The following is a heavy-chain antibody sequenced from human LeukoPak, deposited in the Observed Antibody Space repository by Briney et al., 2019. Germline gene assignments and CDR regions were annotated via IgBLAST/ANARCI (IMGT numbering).Heavy chain of an antibody. V-gene: IGHV3-13*01. CDR2: IGTAGDI. J-gene: IGHJ6*04. CDR3: AELGITMIGGV. CDR1: GFTFSNYD. Sequence: PGGSLRLSCAASGFTFSNYDMHWVRQATGKGLEWVSGIGTAGDIYYPGSVKGRFTISRDNAKNSLYLQMNSLRAEDTAVYYCAELGITMIGGVWGKGTTVTISS. D-gene: IGHD3-10*02.